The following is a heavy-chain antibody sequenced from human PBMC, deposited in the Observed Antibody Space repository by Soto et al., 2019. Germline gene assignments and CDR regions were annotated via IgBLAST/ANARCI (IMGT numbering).Heavy chain of an antibody. CDR1: GYIFNNYG. CDR3: ARRTLGSAIGIGDY. J-gene: IGHJ4*02. D-gene: IGHD7-27*01. Sequence: QIQLVQSGAEVKVPGASVKVSCRASGYIFNNYGITWVRQAPGQGLEWMGFITADNGDTKFAEKLQGRVSMTTDTSTNTAYMELRNLRSDDTALDYCARRTLGSAIGIGDYWGQGTLVTVSS. CDR2: ITADNGDT. V-gene: IGHV1-18*01.